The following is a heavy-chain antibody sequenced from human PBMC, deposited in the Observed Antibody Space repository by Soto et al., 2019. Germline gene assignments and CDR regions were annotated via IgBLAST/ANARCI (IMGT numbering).Heavy chain of an antibody. CDR3: ARAGGYDYYYYYYMDV. D-gene: IGHD6-25*01. Sequence: QVQLVQSGAEVKKPGASVKVSRKASGYTFTSYDINWVRQATGQGLEWMGWMNPNSGNTGYAQKFQGRVTMTRNTSISTAYMELSSLRSEDTAVYYCARAGGYDYYYYYYMDVWGKGTTVTVSS. CDR2: MNPNSGNT. J-gene: IGHJ6*03. V-gene: IGHV1-8*01. CDR1: GYTFTSYD.